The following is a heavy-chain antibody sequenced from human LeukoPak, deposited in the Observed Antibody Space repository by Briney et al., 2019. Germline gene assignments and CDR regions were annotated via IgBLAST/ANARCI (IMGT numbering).Heavy chain of an antibody. CDR2: ISYDGSNK. D-gene: IGHD3-22*01. Sequence: GRSLRLSCAASGFTFSSYVMHWVRQAPGKGLEWVAFISYDGSNKYYADSVKGRFTISRDNSKNTLYLQMNSLRAEDTAVYYCAKVPNYYDSSGYYARWGQGTLVTVSS. CDR1: GFTFSSYV. CDR3: AKVPNYYDSSGYYAR. J-gene: IGHJ4*02. V-gene: IGHV3-30*18.